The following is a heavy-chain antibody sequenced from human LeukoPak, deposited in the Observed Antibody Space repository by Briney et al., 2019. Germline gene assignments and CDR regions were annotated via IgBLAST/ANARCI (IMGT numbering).Heavy chain of an antibody. CDR1: GFTFSSYS. CDR3: ARADYGGKSPFDY. CDR2: ISSSSSYI. V-gene: IGHV3-21*01. D-gene: IGHD4-23*01. Sequence: PGGSLRLSCAASGFTFSSYSMDWVRQAPGKGLEWVSSISSSSSYIYYADSVKGRFTISRDNAKNSLYLQMNSLRAEDTAVYYCARADYGGKSPFDYWGQGTLVTVSS. J-gene: IGHJ4*02.